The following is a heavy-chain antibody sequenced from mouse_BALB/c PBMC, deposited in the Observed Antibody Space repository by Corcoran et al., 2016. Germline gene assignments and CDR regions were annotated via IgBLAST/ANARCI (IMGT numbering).Heavy chain of an antibody. D-gene: IGHD1-1*01. CDR3: ARDYGSSYSYFDY. CDR1: GYSFTGYY. J-gene: IGHJ2*01. V-gene: IGHV1-26*01. Sequence: EVQLQQSGPELVKPGASVKISCKASGYSFTGYYMHWVKQSHVKSLEWIGRINPYNGATSYNQNFKDKASLTVDKSSSTAYMELHSLTSEDSAVDYFARDYGSSYSYFDYWGQGTTLTVSS. CDR2: INPYNGAT.